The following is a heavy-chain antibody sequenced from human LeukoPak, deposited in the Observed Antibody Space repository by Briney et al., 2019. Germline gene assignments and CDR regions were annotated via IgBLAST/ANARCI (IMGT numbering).Heavy chain of an antibody. D-gene: IGHD6-6*01. V-gene: IGHV3-21*05. CDR1: AFTFSSYS. CDR3: ARDAINRPDIAPRPSFDY. CDR2: ISSSSSYI. Sequence: PGGSLRLSCAASAFTFSSYSMNWVRQAPGKGLEWVSYISSSSSYIYYADSVKGRFTISRDNAKNSLYLQVNSLRAEDTAIYYCARDAINRPDIAPRPSFDYWGQGTLVTVSS. J-gene: IGHJ4*02.